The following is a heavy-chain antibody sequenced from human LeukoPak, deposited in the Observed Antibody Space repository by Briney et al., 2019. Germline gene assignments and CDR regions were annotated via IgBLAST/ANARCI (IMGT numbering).Heavy chain of an antibody. J-gene: IGHJ6*03. D-gene: IGHD6-13*01. CDR2: IYTSGST. CDR3: ARSSWSYYYYYMDV. CDR1: GGSISSYY. V-gene: IGHV4-4*07. Sequence: PSETLSLTCTVSGGSISSYYWSWIRQPAGKGLQWIGRIYTSGSTNYNPSLKSRVTMSVDTSKNQFPLKLSSVTAADTAVYYCARSSWSYYYYYMDVWGKGTTVTVSS.